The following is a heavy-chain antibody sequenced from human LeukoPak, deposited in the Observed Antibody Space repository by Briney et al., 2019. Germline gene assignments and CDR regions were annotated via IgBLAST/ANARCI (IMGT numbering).Heavy chain of an antibody. D-gene: IGHD3-22*01. Sequence: GGSLRLSCAASGFTFSTYGMHWVRRAPGMGLEWVAFIRNDGSTKYYADSVKGRFTLSRDNSKNTLYLQINSLRAEDTAVYYCARTHSSSWGITDYWGQGTLVTVSS. J-gene: IGHJ4*02. CDR1: GFTFSTYG. CDR2: IRNDGSTK. V-gene: IGHV3-30*02. CDR3: ARTHSSSWGITDY.